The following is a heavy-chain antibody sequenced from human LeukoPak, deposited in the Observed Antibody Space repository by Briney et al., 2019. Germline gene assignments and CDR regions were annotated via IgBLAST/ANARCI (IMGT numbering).Heavy chain of an antibody. D-gene: IGHD5-18*01. CDR1: GYSFTGYY. V-gene: IGHV1-2*02. Sequence: GASVMVSCKASGYSFTGYYMHWVRQAPGQGLEWMGWISPNSGGTNYAQKFQGRVTMTRDTSISTAYMELSRLRSDDTAIYYCASTEGYSYGRIDYWGQGTLVTVSS. CDR2: ISPNSGGT. J-gene: IGHJ4*02. CDR3: ASTEGYSYGRIDY.